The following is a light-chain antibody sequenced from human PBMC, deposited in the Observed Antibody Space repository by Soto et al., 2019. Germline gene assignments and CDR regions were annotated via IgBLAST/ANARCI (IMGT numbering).Light chain of an antibody. Sequence: QSALTQPRSVSGSPGQSVTISCTGTSSDVGGYNYVSWYQQHPGKAPKLMIYDVSKRPSGVPDRFSGSKSGNTASLTISGPQAEDEADYYCCSYAGSYTYVVGTGTKVTVL. CDR1: SSDVGGYNY. CDR3: CSYAGSYTYV. J-gene: IGLJ1*01. CDR2: DVS. V-gene: IGLV2-11*01.